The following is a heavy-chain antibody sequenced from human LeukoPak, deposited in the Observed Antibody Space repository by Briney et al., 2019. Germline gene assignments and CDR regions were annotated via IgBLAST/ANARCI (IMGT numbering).Heavy chain of an antibody. V-gene: IGHV3-53*01. CDR1: GFTVSSNY. D-gene: IGHD1-1*01. J-gene: IGHJ4*02. CDR3: ARMWNGLAPPVN. CDR2: IYNGGST. Sequence: PGGSLRLSCAASGFTVSSNYMSWGRQAPGKGLEWVSVIYNGGSTYYADSVKGRFTISRDNSKNTLYLQMNSLRAEDTAVYYCARMWNGLAPPVNWGQGTLDTVSS.